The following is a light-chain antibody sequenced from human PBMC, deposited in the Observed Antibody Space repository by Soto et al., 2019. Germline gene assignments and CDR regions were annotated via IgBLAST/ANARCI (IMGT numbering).Light chain of an antibody. J-gene: IGLJ2*01. V-gene: IGLV3-9*01. Sequence: SYELTQPVSVSVALGQTARITCGGNNIGRKNVHWYQHKPGQAPVLVIYRDSNRPSGIPERFSGSNSGNTATLTISRAQAGDEADYYCQVWDSSFFGGGTKLTVL. CDR2: RDS. CDR1: NIGRKN. CDR3: QVWDSSF.